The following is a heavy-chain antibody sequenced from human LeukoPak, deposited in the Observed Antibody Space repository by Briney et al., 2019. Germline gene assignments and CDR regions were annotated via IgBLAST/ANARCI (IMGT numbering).Heavy chain of an antibody. Sequence: SVKVSCKVSGYTLTELSMHWVRQAPGKGLEWMGGIIPIFGTANYAQKFQGRVTITADESTSTAYMELSSLRSEDTAVYCCARDRGELELWGQGTLVTVSS. J-gene: IGHJ4*02. D-gene: IGHD1-7*01. CDR1: GYTLTELS. CDR3: ARDRGELEL. CDR2: IIPIFGTA. V-gene: IGHV1-69*13.